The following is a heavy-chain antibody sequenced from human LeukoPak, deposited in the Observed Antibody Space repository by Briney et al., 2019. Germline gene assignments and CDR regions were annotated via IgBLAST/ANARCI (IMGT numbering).Heavy chain of an antibody. J-gene: IGHJ3*02. CDR3: ATEVRGVIIYAFDI. CDR2: IKQDGSEK. CDR1: GFTFSSYW. D-gene: IGHD3-10*01. Sequence: GGSLRLSCAASGFTFSSYWMSWVRQAPGKGLEWLANIKQDGSEKYYVDSVKGRFTISRDNAKNSLYLQMNSLRAEDTAVYYCATEVRGVIIYAFDIWGQGTMVTVSS. V-gene: IGHV3-7*01.